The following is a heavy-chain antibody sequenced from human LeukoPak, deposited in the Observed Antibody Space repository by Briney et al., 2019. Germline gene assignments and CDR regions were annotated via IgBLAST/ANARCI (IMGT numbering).Heavy chain of an antibody. Sequence: SVKVSCKASGGTFSSYAISWVRQAPGQGLEWMGGIIPIFGTANYAQKFQGRVTITADESTSTAYMELSSLRSEDTAVYYCARSPGGYSSSWVFDYWGQGTLVTVSS. CDR3: ARSPGGYSSSWVFDY. J-gene: IGHJ4*02. CDR1: GGTFSSYA. D-gene: IGHD6-13*01. CDR2: IIPIFGTA. V-gene: IGHV1-69*13.